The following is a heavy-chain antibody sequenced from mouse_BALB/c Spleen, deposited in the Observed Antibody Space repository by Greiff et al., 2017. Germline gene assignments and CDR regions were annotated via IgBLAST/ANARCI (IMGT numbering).Heavy chain of an antibody. D-gene: IGHD1-1*01. V-gene: IGHV2-9*02. CDR3: ARDDYYGSSFSYYYAMDY. CDR2: IWAGGST. CDR1: GFSLTSYG. J-gene: IGHJ4*01. Sequence: QVQLKQSGPGLVAPSQSLSITCTVSGFSLTSYGVHWVRQPPGKGLEWLGVIWAGGSTNYNSALMSRLSISKDNSKSQVFLKMNSLQTDDTAMYYCARDDYYGSSFSYYYAMDYWGQGTSVTVSS.